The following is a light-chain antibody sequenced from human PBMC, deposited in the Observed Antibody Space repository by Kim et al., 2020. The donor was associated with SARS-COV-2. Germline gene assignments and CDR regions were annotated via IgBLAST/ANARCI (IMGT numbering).Light chain of an antibody. CDR1: NLGNKY. Sequence: VAPGQTASITCSGANLGNKYVSWYQQKPGQSPVLVIYQDTKRPSVIPERFSASNSGSTATLTISGTQAVDEAAYYCQSWDSSIYWVFGGGTKLTVL. CDR2: QDT. V-gene: IGLV3-1*01. J-gene: IGLJ3*02. CDR3: QSWDSSIYWV.